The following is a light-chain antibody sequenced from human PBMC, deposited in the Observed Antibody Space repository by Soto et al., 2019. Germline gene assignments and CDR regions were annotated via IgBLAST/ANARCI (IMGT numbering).Light chain of an antibody. CDR2: EGS. V-gene: IGLV2-23*01. CDR3: CSYADRKNLV. Sequence: QSVLTQPASVSGSPGQSITISCTGTSSDIGSYNLVSWYQHHPGKAPKLMIYEGSKRPSGVSNRFSGSKSGNTASLTISGLQAEDEAYYYCCSYADRKNLVFGTGTKVTVL. CDR1: SSDIGSYNL. J-gene: IGLJ1*01.